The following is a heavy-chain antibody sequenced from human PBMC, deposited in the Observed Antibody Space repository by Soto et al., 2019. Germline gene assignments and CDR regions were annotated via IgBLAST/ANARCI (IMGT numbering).Heavy chain of an antibody. D-gene: IGHD4-17*01. CDR3: VRDLGVVYGRLRGMDV. V-gene: IGHV4-31*03. J-gene: IGHJ6*02. CDR1: GGSISSGGYY. CDR2: IYYSGST. Sequence: SEPLSLTCTVSGGSISSGGYYWSWIRQHPGKDLEWIGYIYYSGSTYYNPSLKSRVTISVDTSKNQFSLKLSSVTAADTAVFFCVRDLGVVYGRLRGMDVWGQGTTVTVSS.